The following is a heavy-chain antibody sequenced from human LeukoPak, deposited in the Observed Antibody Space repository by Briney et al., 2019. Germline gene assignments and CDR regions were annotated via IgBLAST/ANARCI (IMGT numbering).Heavy chain of an antibody. CDR2: ISYSGST. V-gene: IGHV4-59*06. J-gene: IGHJ5*02. CDR3: ARTIMITFGGVNWFDP. Sequence: PETLSLTCTVSGGSISSYYWSWIRQPAGKGLEWVGHISYSGSTHYNPSLKSRVSISVDTSKNQFSLKLTSVTAADTAVYYCARTIMITFGGVNWFDPWGQGSLVTVSS. CDR1: GGSISSYY. D-gene: IGHD3-16*01.